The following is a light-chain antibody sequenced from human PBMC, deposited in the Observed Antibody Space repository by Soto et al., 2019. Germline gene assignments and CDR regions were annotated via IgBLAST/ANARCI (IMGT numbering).Light chain of an antibody. CDR2: DAS. V-gene: IGKV1-5*01. J-gene: IGKJ1*01. CDR1: QSISSW. Sequence: DIQMTQSPSTLSASVGDRVTITCRASQSISSWLAWYQQKPGKAPKLMIYDASSLESGVPSRFSGSGSGTECTLTISSLQPDDVATYYCQQYNGFPPTFGQGTKVDIK. CDR3: QQYNGFPPT.